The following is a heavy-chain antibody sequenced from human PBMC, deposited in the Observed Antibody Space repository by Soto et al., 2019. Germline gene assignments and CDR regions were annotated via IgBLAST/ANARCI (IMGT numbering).Heavy chain of an antibody. Sequence: EVQLVESGGGLVKPGGSLRLSCAASGFTFSSYSMNWVRQAPGKGLEWVSSISSSSSTIYYADSVKGRFTISRDNAKNSLYLQMNSLRAEDTAVYYCARVYGIAVAGTLDYWGQGTLVTVSS. CDR3: ARVYGIAVAGTLDY. V-gene: IGHV3-21*01. CDR1: GFTFSSYS. CDR2: ISSSSSTI. D-gene: IGHD6-19*01. J-gene: IGHJ4*02.